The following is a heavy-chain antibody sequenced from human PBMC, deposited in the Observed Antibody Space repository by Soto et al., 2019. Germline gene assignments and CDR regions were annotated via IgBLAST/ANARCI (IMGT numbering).Heavy chain of an antibody. CDR2: ISYDGSNK. J-gene: IGHJ6*02. CDR1: GFTFSSYG. CDR3: AKDGEAAALYGMDV. Sequence: GGALRLSCAASGFTFSSYGMHWVRQAPGKGLEWVAVISYDGSNKYYADSVKGRFTISRDNSKNTLYLQMNSLRAEDTAVYYCAKDGEAAALYGMDVWGQGTTVTVSS. V-gene: IGHV3-30*18. D-gene: IGHD6-13*01.